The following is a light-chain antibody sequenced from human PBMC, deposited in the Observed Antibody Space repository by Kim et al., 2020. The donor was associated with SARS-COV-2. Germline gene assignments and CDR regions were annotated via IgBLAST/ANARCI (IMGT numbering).Light chain of an antibody. Sequence: GQKVTISCSGSSSNIGNNSVSWYQRVPGTAPELLIYDSKKRPSGIPDRFSGSKFGTSATLGITGLLTGDEADYFCGTWDSSLSAGVFGGGTQLTVL. V-gene: IGLV1-51*01. CDR3: GTWDSSLSAGV. CDR2: DSK. J-gene: IGLJ2*01. CDR1: SSNIGNNS.